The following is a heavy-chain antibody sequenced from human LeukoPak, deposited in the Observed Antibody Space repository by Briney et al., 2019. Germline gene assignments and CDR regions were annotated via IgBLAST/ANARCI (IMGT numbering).Heavy chain of an antibody. J-gene: IGHJ6*03. CDR3: ARGNKGLGYCSGGSCYQVYYYYYYMDV. D-gene: IGHD2-15*01. CDR2: INHSGST. CDR1: GFTFSSYA. V-gene: IGHV4-34*01. Sequence: PGGSLRLSCAASGFTFSSYAMSWIRQPPGKGLEWIGEINHSGSTNYNPSLTSRVTISVDTSKNQCSLKLSSVTAADTAVYYCARGNKGLGYCSGGSCYQVYYYYYYMDVWGKGTTVTVSS.